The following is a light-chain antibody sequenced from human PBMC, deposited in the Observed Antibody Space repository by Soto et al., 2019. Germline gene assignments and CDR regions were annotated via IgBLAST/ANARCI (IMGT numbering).Light chain of an antibody. Sequence: QSALTQPASVSGSPGQSITISCTGTSSDVGNYKYVSWYQQHPGKAPKLMIYEVSNRPSGVSNRFSGSKSGNTASLTISGLQAEDENDYYCFSYTSSGTYVFGTGTQVTVL. V-gene: IGLV2-14*01. CDR3: FSYTSSGTYV. CDR2: EVS. J-gene: IGLJ1*01. CDR1: SSDVGNYKY.